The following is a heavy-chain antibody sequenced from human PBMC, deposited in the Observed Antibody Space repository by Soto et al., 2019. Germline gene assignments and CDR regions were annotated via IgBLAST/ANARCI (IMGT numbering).Heavy chain of an antibody. D-gene: IGHD3-10*01. J-gene: IGHJ3*02. CDR1: GESFSGYY. Sequence: QVQLQQWGAGLLKPSETLSLTCAVYGESFSGYYWSWIRQPPGKGLEWIGEINHSGSTNYNPSLKSRVTISVDTSKNQFSLKLSSVTAADTAVYYCARRRITMVRGVKNRSLAFDIWGQGTMVTVSS. CDR3: ARRRITMVRGVKNRSLAFDI. V-gene: IGHV4-34*01. CDR2: INHSGST.